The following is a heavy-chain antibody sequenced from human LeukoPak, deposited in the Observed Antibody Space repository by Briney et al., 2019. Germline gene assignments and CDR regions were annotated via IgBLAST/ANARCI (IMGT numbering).Heavy chain of an antibody. J-gene: IGHJ6*02. CDR2: IRSKAYGGTT. V-gene: IGHV3-49*04. CDR3: TRVEYSSSSFRILSFLRSPKYYYYYGMDV. Sequence: GGSLRLSCTASGFTFGDYAMSWVRQAPGKGLEWVGFIRSKAYGGTTEYAASVKGRFTISRDDSKSIAYLQMNSLKTEDTAVYYCTRVEYSSSSFRILSFLRSPKYYYYYGMDVWGQGTTVTVSS. D-gene: IGHD6-6*01. CDR1: GFTFGDYA.